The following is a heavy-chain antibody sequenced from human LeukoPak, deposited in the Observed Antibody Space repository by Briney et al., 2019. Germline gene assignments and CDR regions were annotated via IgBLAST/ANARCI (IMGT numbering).Heavy chain of an antibody. CDR2: IIPIFGTA. CDR3: ARSRPGGSSVRYYYYYYMDV. J-gene: IGHJ6*03. Sequence: RASVKVSCKASGYTFTSYDINWVRQATGQGLEWMGGIIPIFGTANYAQKFQGRVTITTDESTSTAYMELSSLRSEDTAVYYCARSRPGGSSVRYYYYYYMDVWGKGTTVTVSS. D-gene: IGHD6-6*01. CDR1: GYTFTSYD. V-gene: IGHV1-69*05.